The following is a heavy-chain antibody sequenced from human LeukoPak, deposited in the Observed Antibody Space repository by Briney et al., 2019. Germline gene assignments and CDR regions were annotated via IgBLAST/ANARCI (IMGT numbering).Heavy chain of an antibody. CDR3: ARGRLYYGMDV. CDR2: IYYSGST. D-gene: IGHD6-25*01. CDR1: GGSISSSSYS. Sequence: SETLSLTCTVSGGSISSSSYSWGWIRQPPGKGLEWIGSIYYSGSTYYNPSLKSRVTISVDTSKNQFSLKLSSVTAADTAVYYCARGRLYYGMDVWGQGTTVTVSS. J-gene: IGHJ6*02. V-gene: IGHV4-39*01.